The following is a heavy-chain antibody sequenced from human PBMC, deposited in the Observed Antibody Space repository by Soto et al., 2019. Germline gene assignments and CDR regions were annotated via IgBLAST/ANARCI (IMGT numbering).Heavy chain of an antibody. CDR1: GGSDSSGDYY. CDR2: IYYSGST. V-gene: IGHV4-30-4*01. Sequence: LSLTCTVSGGSDSSGDYYWSWIRQPPGKGLEWIGYIYYSGSTYYNPSLKSRVTISVDTSKNQFSLKLSSVTAADTAVYYCARERPYDLWSGYPGYYYYYYGMDVWGQGTTVSVSS. CDR3: ARERPYDLWSGYPGYYYYYYGMDV. D-gene: IGHD3-3*01. J-gene: IGHJ6*02.